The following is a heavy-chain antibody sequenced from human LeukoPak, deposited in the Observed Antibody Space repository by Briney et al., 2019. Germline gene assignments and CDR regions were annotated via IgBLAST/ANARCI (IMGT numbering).Heavy chain of an antibody. V-gene: IGHV4-59*08. CDR2: IDDSGHT. D-gene: IGHD2-2*01. J-gene: IGHJ3*02. CDR1: GGSISSYY. CDR3: ARQTSVVIPSGKHTFDI. Sequence: SSETLSLTRTVSGGSISSYYWSWIRQPPGKGLEWIAYIDDSGHTNYNPSLKSRVTISLDTSKNQFSLQLSSVTAADTAVYYCARQTSVVIPSGKHTFDIWGQGTMVTVSS.